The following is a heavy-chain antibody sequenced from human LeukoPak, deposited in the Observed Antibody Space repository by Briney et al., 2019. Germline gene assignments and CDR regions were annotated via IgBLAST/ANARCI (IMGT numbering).Heavy chain of an antibody. CDR2: INSDGSWT. J-gene: IGHJ4*02. Sequence: GGSLRLSCAASGNYWMHWVRQAPGKGLVWVSHINSDGSWTGYADSVKGRFTVSKDNAKNMVYLHMNSLRVDDTAVYYCVSFYETYWGRGTLVTVSS. CDR1: GNYW. D-gene: IGHD2-2*01. CDR3: VSFYETY. V-gene: IGHV3-74*01.